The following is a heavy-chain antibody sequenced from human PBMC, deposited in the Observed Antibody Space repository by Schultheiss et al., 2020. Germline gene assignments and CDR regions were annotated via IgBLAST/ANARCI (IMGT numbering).Heavy chain of an antibody. CDR1: GGSISSYY. V-gene: IGHV4-59*12. J-gene: IGHJ6*02. CDR2: IYYSGST. D-gene: IGHD2-21*01. CDR3: ARDVGGDPTPNWYYYGMDV. Sequence: SATLSLTCTVSGGSISSYYWSWIRQPPGKGLEWIGYIYYSGSTYYNPSLKSRVTISVDTSKNQFSLKLSSVTAADTAVYYCARDVGGDPTPNWYYYGMDVWGQGTTVNVSS.